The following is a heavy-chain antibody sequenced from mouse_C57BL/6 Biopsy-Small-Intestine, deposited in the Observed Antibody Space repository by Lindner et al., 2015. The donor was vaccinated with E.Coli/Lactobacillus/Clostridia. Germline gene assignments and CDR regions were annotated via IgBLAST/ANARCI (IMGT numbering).Heavy chain of an antibody. D-gene: IGHD4-1*01. CDR2: IRSKSSNYAT. CDR1: GFTFNTYA. Sequence: VQLQESGGGLAQPKGSLKLSCAASGFTFNTYAMHWVRQAPGKGLEWVARIRSKSSNYATYYADSVKDRFTISRDDSQSMLYLQMNNLKTEDTAMYYCVREGLGRRGGYFDYWGQGTTLTVSS. CDR3: VREGLGRRGGYFDY. V-gene: IGHV10-3*01. J-gene: IGHJ2*01.